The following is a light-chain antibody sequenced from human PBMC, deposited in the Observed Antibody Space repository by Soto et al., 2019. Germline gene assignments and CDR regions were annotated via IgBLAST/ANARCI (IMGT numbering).Light chain of an antibody. CDR3: TSYAGSNIPVV. Sequence: ALTQPPSASGSPGQSVTISCTGTSSDVGGYNFVSWYQQHPGKAPKLMIYEVTKRPSGVPDRFSGSKSGNTASLTVSGLQGEDEADYYCTSYAGSNIPVVFGGGTKLTVL. V-gene: IGLV2-8*01. CDR1: SSDVGGYNF. J-gene: IGLJ2*01. CDR2: EVT.